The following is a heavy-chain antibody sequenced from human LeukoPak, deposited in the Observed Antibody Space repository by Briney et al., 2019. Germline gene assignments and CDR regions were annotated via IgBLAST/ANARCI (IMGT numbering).Heavy chain of an antibody. J-gene: IGHJ6*02. CDR3: ARKLGTMIVVSHPEYYYGMDV. CDR2: INPNSGGT. CDR1: GYTFTGYY. Sequence: ASVKVSCKASGYTFTGYYMHWVRQAPGQGLEWMGWINPNSGGTNYAQKFQGRVTMTRDTSISTAYMELSRLRSDDTAVYYCARKLGTMIVVSHPEYYYGMDVWGQGTTVTVSS. V-gene: IGHV1-2*02. D-gene: IGHD3-22*01.